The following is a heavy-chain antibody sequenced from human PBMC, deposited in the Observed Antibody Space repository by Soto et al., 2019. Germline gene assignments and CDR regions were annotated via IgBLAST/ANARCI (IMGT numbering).Heavy chain of an antibody. J-gene: IGHJ4*02. CDR2: INAANGNT. CDR3: ARDLGWLQFDY. D-gene: IGHD5-12*01. Sequence: QVQLVQSGAEEKKPGASVKVSCKASGYTFSSYAMDWVRQAPGQRLEWMGWINAANGNTKYSQKFQGSVTISRDTSASTAYMELSSLRSEDTAVYYCARDLGWLQFDYWGQGTLVTVSS. V-gene: IGHV1-3*05. CDR1: GYTFSSYA.